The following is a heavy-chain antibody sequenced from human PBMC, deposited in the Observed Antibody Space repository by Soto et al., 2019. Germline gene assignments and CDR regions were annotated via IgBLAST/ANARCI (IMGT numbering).Heavy chain of an antibody. V-gene: IGHV3-30-3*01. CDR2: ISYDGSNK. CDR3: ARVLGAFDI. CDR1: GFTFSSYA. Sequence: LRLSCAASGFTFSSYAMHWVRQAPGKGLEWVAVISYDGSNKYYADSVKGRFTISRDNSKNTLYLQMNSLRAEDTAVYYCARVLGAFDIWGQGTMVTVSS. J-gene: IGHJ3*02.